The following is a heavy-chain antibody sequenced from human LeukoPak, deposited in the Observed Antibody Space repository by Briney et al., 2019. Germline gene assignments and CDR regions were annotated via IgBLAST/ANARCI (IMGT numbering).Heavy chain of an antibody. J-gene: IGHJ6*03. D-gene: IGHD4-17*01. V-gene: IGHV1-8*03. Sequence: ASVKFCCKASGYTFTSYDISWVRQATGQGLEWMGWMNPNSGNTGYAQKCQGRVTITRNTSISTAYMELSSLRSEDTAVYYCARGTTVTRNNYYYYMDVWGKGTTVTVSS. CDR1: GYTFTSYD. CDR3: ARGTTVTRNNYYYYMDV. CDR2: MNPNSGNT.